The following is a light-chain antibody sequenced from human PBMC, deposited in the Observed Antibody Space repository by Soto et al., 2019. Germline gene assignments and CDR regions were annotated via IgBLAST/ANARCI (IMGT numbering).Light chain of an antibody. Sequence: DIVLTQSPGTLSLSPGERATRCCRVSQSVSGRLAWYQQSPGQAPRLLISGASSRPSGTPDRFSGSGSGTDLALTITRRKPEAVELYDYQHHAHSTPITFGQGTRLEIK. CDR3: QHHAHSTPIT. CDR2: GAS. V-gene: IGKV3-20*01. CDR1: QSVSGR. J-gene: IGKJ5*01.